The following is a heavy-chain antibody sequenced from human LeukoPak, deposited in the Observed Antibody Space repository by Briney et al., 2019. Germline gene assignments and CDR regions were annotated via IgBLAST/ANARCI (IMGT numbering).Heavy chain of an antibody. CDR2: ISGGGDNT. CDR1: GFTFSSYA. CDR3: AKGDYYDSSGPSFDY. J-gene: IGHJ4*02. Sequence: GGSLRLSCAASGFTFSSYALTWVRQAPGEGLEWVSTISGGGDNTYYADSVKGRFTISRDNSKHTLYLQMTSLRAEDTAVYYCAKGDYYDSSGPSFDYWGQGTLVTVSS. V-gene: IGHV3-23*01. D-gene: IGHD3-22*01.